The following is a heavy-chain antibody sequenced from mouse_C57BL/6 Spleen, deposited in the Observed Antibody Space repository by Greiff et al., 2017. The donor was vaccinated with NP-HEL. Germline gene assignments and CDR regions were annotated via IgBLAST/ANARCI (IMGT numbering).Heavy chain of an antibody. Sequence: EVKLQESGPELVKPGASVKMSCKASGYTFTDYNMHWVKQSHGKSLEWIGYINPNNGGTSYNQKFKGKATLTVNKSSSTAYMELRSLTSEDSAVYYCARWGLHLGLYWYFDVWGTGTTVTVSS. D-gene: IGHD3-1*01. J-gene: IGHJ1*03. V-gene: IGHV1-22*01. CDR3: ARWGLHLGLYWYFDV. CDR2: INPNNGGT. CDR1: GYTFTDYN.